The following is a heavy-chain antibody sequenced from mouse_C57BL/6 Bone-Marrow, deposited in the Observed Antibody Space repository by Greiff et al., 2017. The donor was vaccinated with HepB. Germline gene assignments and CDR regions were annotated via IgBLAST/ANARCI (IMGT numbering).Heavy chain of an antibody. Sequence: VQLQQSGAELVKPGASVKLSCKASGYTFTSYWMHWVKQRPGQGLEWIGMIHPNSGSTNYNEKFKSKATLTVDKSSSTAYMQLSSLTSEDSAVYYCARRDGYYRFAYWGQGTLVTVSA. J-gene: IGHJ3*01. CDR1: GYTFTSYW. CDR3: ARRDGYYRFAY. CDR2: IHPNSGST. D-gene: IGHD2-3*01. V-gene: IGHV1-64*01.